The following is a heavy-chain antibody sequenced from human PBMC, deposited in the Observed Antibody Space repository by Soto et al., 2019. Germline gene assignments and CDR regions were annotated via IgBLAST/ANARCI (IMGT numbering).Heavy chain of an antibody. D-gene: IGHD6-13*01. Sequence: GGSLRLSCAASGFTFSSYAMSWVRQAPGKGLEWVTGISASTYYAESVKGQFTNSRDTSKNTLYLQMNSQRAEDTAIYFCAIRMYSTRWYYLDYWGQGTLVTVSS. CDR3: AIRMYSTRWYYLDY. J-gene: IGHJ4*02. CDR2: ISAST. CDR1: GFTFSSYA. V-gene: IGHV3-23*01.